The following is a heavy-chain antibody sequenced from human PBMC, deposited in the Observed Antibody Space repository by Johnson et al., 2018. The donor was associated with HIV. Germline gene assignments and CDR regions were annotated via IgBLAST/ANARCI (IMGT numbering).Heavy chain of an antibody. V-gene: IGHV3-7*01. CDR1: GFTFSSYW. Sequence: VQLVESGGGLVQPGGSLRLSCAASGFTFSSYWMSWVRQAPGKGLEWVANIKQDGSEKYCVDSVKGRFTISRDNAKNSLYLQMNSLRAEDTAVYYCARDRGGPVRDDAFDIWGQGTMVTVSS. D-gene: IGHD3-10*01. CDR3: ARDRGGPVRDDAFDI. CDR2: IKQDGSEK. J-gene: IGHJ3*02.